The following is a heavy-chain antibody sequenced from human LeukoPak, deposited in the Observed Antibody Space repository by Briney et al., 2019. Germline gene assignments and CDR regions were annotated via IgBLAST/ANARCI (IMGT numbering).Heavy chain of an antibody. CDR3: AKVPKAYSNSRYIDY. D-gene: IGHD6-13*01. CDR2: ISYDESKK. Sequence: GGSLRLSCAASGFTFDDYGMSWVRQAPGKGLEWVAVISYDESKKYYGDSVRGRFTISRDNSKNTLYLQMNSLRAEDTAIYYCAKVPKAYSNSRYIDYWGQGTLVTVSS. V-gene: IGHV3-30*18. J-gene: IGHJ4*02. CDR1: GFTFDDYG.